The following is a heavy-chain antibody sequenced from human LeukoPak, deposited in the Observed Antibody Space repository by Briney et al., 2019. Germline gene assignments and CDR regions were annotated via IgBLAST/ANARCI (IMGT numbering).Heavy chain of an antibody. CDR3: ARVGDYGSGFDY. D-gene: IGHD3-10*01. Sequence: PGGSLRLSCAASGFTFSSYEMNWVRQAPGKGLEWVSYISSSGSTIYYADSVKGRFTISGDNAKNTLYLQMNSLREEDTAVYYCARVGDYGSGFDYWGQGTLVTVSS. J-gene: IGHJ4*02. CDR1: GFTFSSYE. V-gene: IGHV3-48*03. CDR2: ISSSGSTI.